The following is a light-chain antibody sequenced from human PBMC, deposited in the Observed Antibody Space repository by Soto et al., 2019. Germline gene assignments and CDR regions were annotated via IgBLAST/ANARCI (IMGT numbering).Light chain of an antibody. CDR3: QQFNAYPVT. J-gene: IGKJ5*01. CDR2: DVS. CDR1: QGIRTN. V-gene: IGKV1-13*02. Sequence: AIQLTQSPSSLSASVGDRVTITCRASQGIRTNLAWYQHKPGKAPKLLIYDVSTLQSGVPSRFSGSGSGADFTLTISSLQPEDFATYYCQQFNAYPVTFGQGTRLDMK.